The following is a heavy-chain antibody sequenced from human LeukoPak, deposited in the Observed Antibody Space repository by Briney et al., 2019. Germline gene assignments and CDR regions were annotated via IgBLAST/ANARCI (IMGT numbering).Heavy chain of an antibody. Sequence: SETLSLTCTEPRDSTRTDYWCWMRQPPGQGLEWIGYIYYSGSTTYNPSLKSRVTISVDTSKDQFALKLSSVTAADTAVYYCAVYQSRSGSYYNTGYFDYWGQGTLVTVSS. CDR2: IYYSGST. V-gene: IGHV4-59*01. J-gene: IGHJ4*02. CDR3: AVYQSRSGSYYNTGYFDY. D-gene: IGHD3-10*01. CDR1: RDSTRTDY.